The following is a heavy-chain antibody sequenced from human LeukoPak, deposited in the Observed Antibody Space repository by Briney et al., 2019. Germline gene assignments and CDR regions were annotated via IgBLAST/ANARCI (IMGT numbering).Heavy chain of an antibody. D-gene: IGHD3-10*01. CDR3: ARIWNYYYMDV. J-gene: IGHJ6*03. Sequence: GASVKVSCKVSGYTLTELSMHWVRQAPGKGLEWMGWINPIFGTANYAQKFQGRVTITADKSTSTAYMELSSLRSEDTAVYYCARIWNYYYMDVWGKGTTVTVSS. CDR1: GYTLTELS. CDR2: INPIFGTA. V-gene: IGHV1-69*06.